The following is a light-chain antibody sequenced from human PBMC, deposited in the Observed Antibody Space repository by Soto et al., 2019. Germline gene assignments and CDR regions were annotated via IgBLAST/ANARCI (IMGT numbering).Light chain of an antibody. CDR3: QQYGGSPLLT. V-gene: IGKV3-20*01. Sequence: IVLTQSPGTLSLSPGDRATLSCRASRAITSSFLAWYQQKPGQAPRLLIYGASSRATGIPDRFSGSRSGTDFTLIISRLEPEDFAVYYCQQYGGSPLLTFGPGTKVDIK. J-gene: IGKJ3*01. CDR1: RAITSSF. CDR2: GAS.